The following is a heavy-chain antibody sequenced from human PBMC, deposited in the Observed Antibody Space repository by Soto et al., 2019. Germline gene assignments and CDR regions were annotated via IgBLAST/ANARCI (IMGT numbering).Heavy chain of an antibody. CDR2: IYYSGST. Sequence: SETLSLTCTVSGGSISSSSYYWGWIRQPPGKGLEWIGSIYYSGSTYYNPSLKSRVTISVDTSKNQFSLKLSSVTAADTAVYYCARHPGGYYDFWSGYPQYYFDYWGQGTLVTVST. CDR1: GGSISSSSYY. V-gene: IGHV4-39*01. D-gene: IGHD3-3*01. J-gene: IGHJ4*02. CDR3: ARHPGGYYDFWSGYPQYYFDY.